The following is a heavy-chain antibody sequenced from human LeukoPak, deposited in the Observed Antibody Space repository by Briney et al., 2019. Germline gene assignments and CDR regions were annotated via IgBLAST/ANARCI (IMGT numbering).Heavy chain of an antibody. Sequence: GGSLRLSCAASGFTVSSNYMSWVRQAPGKGLEWVSVIYSGGSTYYADSVKGRFTISRDNSKNTLYLQMNSLRAEDTAVYYCAREDRTGYVWGSYRALDYWGQGTLVTVSS. J-gene: IGHJ4*02. CDR3: AREDRTGYVWGSYRALDY. V-gene: IGHV3-53*01. D-gene: IGHD3-16*02. CDR1: GFTVSSNY. CDR2: IYSGGST.